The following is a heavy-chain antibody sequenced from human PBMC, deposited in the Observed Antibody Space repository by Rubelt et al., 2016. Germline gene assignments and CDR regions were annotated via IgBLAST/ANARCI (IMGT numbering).Heavy chain of an antibody. V-gene: IGHV3-43*01. Sequence: EVQLLESGGGLVQPGGSLRLSCAASGFTFDDYTLHWVRQIPGKGLEWISLIDPDGVATTYADSVEGRFTISRENAKNSLFLQMDSLRVEDTAVYYCVRDLFDGGSYLDAFDIWGQGTMVTVSS. CDR3: VRDLFDGGSYLDAFDI. CDR1: GFTFDDYT. D-gene: IGHD1-26*01. CDR2: IDPDGVAT. J-gene: IGHJ3*02.